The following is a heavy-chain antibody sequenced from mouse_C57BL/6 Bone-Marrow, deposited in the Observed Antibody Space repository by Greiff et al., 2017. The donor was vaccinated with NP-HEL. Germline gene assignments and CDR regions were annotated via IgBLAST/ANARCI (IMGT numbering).Heavy chain of an antibody. D-gene: IGHD1-1*01. V-gene: IGHV3-8*01. Sequence: EVQLQESGPGLAKPSQTLSLTCSVTGYSITSDYWHWIRKFPGNKLEYMGYISYSGSTYYNPTLKSRISRTRDTSKNQYYLQLNSVNTEDTATYYCARLRGYYGSTYYFDYWGQGTTLTVST. CDR1: GYSITSDY. CDR2: ISYSGST. CDR3: ARLRGYYGSTYYFDY. J-gene: IGHJ2*01.